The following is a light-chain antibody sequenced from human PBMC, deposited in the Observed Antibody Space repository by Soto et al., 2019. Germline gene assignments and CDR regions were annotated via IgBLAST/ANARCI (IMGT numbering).Light chain of an antibody. V-gene: IGKV3D-20*01. CDR3: QQYGSSPIT. J-gene: IGKJ5*01. CDR2: DTS. Sequence: IVLTQSPATLSSSPGERATLSCGASQSVSSSYVAWYQHTTGLAPRLIIHDTSSRAIGIPDRVSGSKSGTNVTRTIRRMEPEDVGMYDGQQYGSSPITFGQGTRLEIK. CDR1: QSVSSSY.